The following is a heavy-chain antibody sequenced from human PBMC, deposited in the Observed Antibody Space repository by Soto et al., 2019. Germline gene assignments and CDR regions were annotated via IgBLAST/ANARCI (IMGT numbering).Heavy chain of an antibody. D-gene: IGHD5-12*01. CDR3: ARDDVDIVATITNYYSYGMDV. CDR2: IIPIFGTA. CDR1: GGTFSSYA. Sequence: SVKVSCKASGGTFSSYAISWVRQAPGQGLEWMGGIIPIFGTANYAQKFQGRVTITADESTSTAYMELSSLRSEDTAVYYCARDDVDIVATITNYYSYGMDVWGQGTTVTVSS. V-gene: IGHV1-69*13. J-gene: IGHJ6*02.